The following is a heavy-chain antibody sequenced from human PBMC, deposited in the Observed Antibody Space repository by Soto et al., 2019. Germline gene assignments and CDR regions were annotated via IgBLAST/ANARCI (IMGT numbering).Heavy chain of an antibody. CDR2: INHSGST. CDR1: GGSFSGYY. D-gene: IGHD2-21*01. CDR3: ASLWASYFDS. Sequence: SETLSLTGAVCGGSFSGYYLCWIRQPPGTGLEWIGEINHSGSTNYNPSLKSRVTISVDTSKNQFSLKLSSVTAADTAVYYCASLWASYFDSRCQGTLVPVSS. J-gene: IGHJ4*02. V-gene: IGHV4-34*01.